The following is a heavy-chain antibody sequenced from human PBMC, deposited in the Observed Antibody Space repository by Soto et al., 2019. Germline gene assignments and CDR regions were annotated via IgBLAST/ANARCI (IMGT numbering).Heavy chain of an antibody. CDR2: ISGDGLST. V-gene: IGHV3-23*01. Sequence: SLRLSCAGSGSTFTDFTMTWVRQAPGKGLEWVSAISGDGLSTYYAGSVKGRFTISRDNSKTTLYLQMNSLRAEDTAVYYCARRPDAFDIWGRGTMVTVSS. J-gene: IGHJ3*02. CDR3: ARRPDAFDI. CDR1: GSTFTDFT.